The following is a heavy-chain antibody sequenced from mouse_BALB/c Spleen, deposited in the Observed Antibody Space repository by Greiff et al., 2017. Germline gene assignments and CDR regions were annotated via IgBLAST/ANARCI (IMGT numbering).Heavy chain of an antibody. D-gene: IGHD1-1*01. CDR3: ARSDYGSAMDY. CDR1: GYTFTSYW. Sequence: QVQLKQSGAELARPGASVKLSCKASGYTFTSYWMQWVKQRPGQGLEWIGAIYPGDGDTRYTQKFKGKATLTADKSSSTAYMQLSSLASEDSAVYYCARSDYGSAMDYWGQGTSVTVSS. CDR2: IYPGDGDT. J-gene: IGHJ4*01. V-gene: IGHV1-87*01.